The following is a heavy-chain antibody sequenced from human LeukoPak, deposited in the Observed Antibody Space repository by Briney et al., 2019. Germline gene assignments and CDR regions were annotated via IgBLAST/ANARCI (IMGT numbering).Heavy chain of an antibody. CDR1: GGPNSSYY. D-gene: IGHD3-10*01. J-gene: IGHJ4*02. CDR3: ARFGSNPYYFDY. Sequence: ASETLSLTCTVSGGPNSSYYWSWIPQPPGKGLEWIGYIYYSGSTNYNPSLKSRVTISVDTSKNQFSLKLSSVTAADTAVYYCARFGSNPYYFDYWGQGTLVTVSS. V-gene: IGHV4-59*08. CDR2: IYYSGST.